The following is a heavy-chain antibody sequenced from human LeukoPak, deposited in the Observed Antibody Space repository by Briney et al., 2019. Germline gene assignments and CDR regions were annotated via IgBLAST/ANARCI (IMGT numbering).Heavy chain of an antibody. CDR1: GYSISSGYY. V-gene: IGHV4-38-2*01. J-gene: IGHJ4*02. D-gene: IGHD5-18*01. CDR3: ARGVTAMVPYYFDY. Sequence: SETLSLTCAVSGYSISSGYYWGWIRQPPGKGLEWIGSLYYSGSTYYNPSLKSRVTISVDTSKNQFSLKLSSVTAADTAVYYCARGVTAMVPYYFDYWGQGTLVTVSS. CDR2: LYYSGST.